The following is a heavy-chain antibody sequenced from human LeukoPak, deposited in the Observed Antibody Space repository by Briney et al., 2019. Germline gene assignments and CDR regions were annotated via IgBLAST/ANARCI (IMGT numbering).Heavy chain of an antibody. CDR1: GESSFSSYY. CDR3: SRQVVGNDY. D-gene: IGHD3-22*01. CDR2: INHSGHT. Sequence: PSETLSLTCAVYGESSFSSYYWSWIRQTPGGAPEWIGEINHSGHTNYNPSLKSRVTLSIDTSKNQFSLRLNSVTAADTAVYHCSRQVVGNDYWGQGTLVTVSS. J-gene: IGHJ4*02. V-gene: IGHV4-34*01.